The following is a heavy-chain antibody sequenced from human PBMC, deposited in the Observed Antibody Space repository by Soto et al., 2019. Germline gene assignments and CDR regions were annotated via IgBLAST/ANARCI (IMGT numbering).Heavy chain of an antibody. V-gene: IGHV1-18*01. Sequence: ASVKVSCKASGYTFTSYGISWVRQAPGQGLEWMGWISAYNGNTNYAQKLQGRVTMTTDTSTSTAYMELRSLRSDDTAVYYCARVGYDFWSGILGWFDPWGQGTLVTVSS. D-gene: IGHD3-3*01. CDR1: GYTFTSYG. CDR2: ISAYNGNT. J-gene: IGHJ5*02. CDR3: ARVGYDFWSGILGWFDP.